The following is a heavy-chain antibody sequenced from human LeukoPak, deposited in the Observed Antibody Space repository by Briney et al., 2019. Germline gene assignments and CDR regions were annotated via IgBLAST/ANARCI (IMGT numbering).Heavy chain of an antibody. V-gene: IGHV1-18*01. CDR3: ASGVPAAPFDP. D-gene: IGHD2-2*01. CDR1: GYTFTSYG. J-gene: IGHJ5*02. Sequence: ASVKVSCKASGYTFTSYGISWVRQAPGQGLEWMGWISAYNGNTNYAQKLQGRVTMTTDASTGTAYMELRSLRSDDTAVYYCASGVPAAPFDPWGQGTLVTVSS. CDR2: ISAYNGNT.